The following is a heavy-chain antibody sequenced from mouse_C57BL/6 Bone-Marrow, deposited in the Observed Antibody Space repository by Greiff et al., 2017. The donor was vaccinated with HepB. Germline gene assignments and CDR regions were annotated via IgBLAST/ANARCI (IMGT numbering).Heavy chain of an antibody. D-gene: IGHD2-2*01. CDR2: IRLKSDNYAT. CDR1: GFTFSNYW. Sequence: DVKLQESGGGLVQPGGSMKLSCVASGFTFSNYWMNWVRQSPEKGLEWVAQIRLKSDNYATHYAESVKGRFTISRDDSKSSVYLQMNNLRAEDTGIYYCTPYGYPGTWGAMDYWGQGTSVTVSS. J-gene: IGHJ4*01. CDR3: TPYGYPGTWGAMDY. V-gene: IGHV6-3*01.